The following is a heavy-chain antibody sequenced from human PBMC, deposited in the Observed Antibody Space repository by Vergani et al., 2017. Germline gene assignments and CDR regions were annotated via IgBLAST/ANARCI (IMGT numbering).Heavy chain of an antibody. V-gene: IGHV1-69*12. CDR3: ARDYPPEGYDSSGYKPHFQFDY. D-gene: IGHD3-22*01. Sequence: QVQLVQSGAEVKKPGSSVKVSCKASGVTFSSYAISWVRQAPGQGLEWMGGIIPIFGTANYAQKFQGRVTITADESTSTAYMELSSLRSEDTAVYYCARDYPPEGYDSSGYKPHFQFDYWGQGTLVTVSS. J-gene: IGHJ4*02. CDR1: GVTFSSYA. CDR2: IIPIFGTA.